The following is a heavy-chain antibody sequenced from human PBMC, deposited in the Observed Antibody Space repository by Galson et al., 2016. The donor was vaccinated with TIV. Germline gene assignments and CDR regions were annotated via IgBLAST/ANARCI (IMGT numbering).Heavy chain of an antibody. J-gene: IGHJ5*02. V-gene: IGHV1-2*04. CDR1: GYTFTDSF. CDR3: ERGLPDSRGFEP. Sequence: SVKVSCKAFGYTFTDSFIHWVRQAPGQGLEWMAWINPNTGGAIYAPKFQGWVTVTRDTSISTTYMDLTRLSSKDTAIYFCERGLPDSRGFEPWGQGTLVPVSS. D-gene: IGHD5-18*01. CDR2: INPNTGGA.